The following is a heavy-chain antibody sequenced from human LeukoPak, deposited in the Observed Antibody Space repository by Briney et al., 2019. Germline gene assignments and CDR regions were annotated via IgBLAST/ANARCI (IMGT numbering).Heavy chain of an antibody. CDR3: TTPLTDHIAPLGYYYYYMDV. CDR2: IKSKTDGGTT. V-gene: IGHV3-15*01. CDR1: GFTFSNAW. Sequence: PGGSLRLSCAASGFTFSNAWMSWVRQAPGKGLEWVGRIKSKTDGGTTDYAAPVKGRFTISRDDSKNTLYLQMNSLKTEDTAVYYCTTPLTDHIAPLGYYYYYMDVWGKGTTVTVSS. J-gene: IGHJ6*03. D-gene: IGHD6-6*01.